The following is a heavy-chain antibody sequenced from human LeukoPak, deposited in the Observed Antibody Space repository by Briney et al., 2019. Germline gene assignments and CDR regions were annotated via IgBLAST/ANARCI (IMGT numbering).Heavy chain of an antibody. Sequence: GGSLRLSCAASGFTFDDYTMHWVRQGPGKGLEWVSLISWDGGSTYYADSVKGRFTISRDNSKNSLCLQMNSLRTEDTALYYCVKALGYCSGGSCYFDYWGQGTLVTVSS. CDR1: GFTFDDYT. CDR2: ISWDGGST. D-gene: IGHD2-15*01. J-gene: IGHJ4*02. V-gene: IGHV3-43*01. CDR3: VKALGYCSGGSCYFDY.